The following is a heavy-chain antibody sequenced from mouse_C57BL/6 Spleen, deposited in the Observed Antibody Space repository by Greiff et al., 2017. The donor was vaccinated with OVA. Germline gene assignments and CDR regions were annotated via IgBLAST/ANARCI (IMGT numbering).Heavy chain of an antibody. J-gene: IGHJ4*01. V-gene: IGHV1-4*01. Sequence: QVQLKQSGAELARPGASVKMSCKASGYTFTSYTMHWVKQRPGQGLEWIGYINPSSGYTKYNQKFKDKATLTADKSSSTAYMQLSSLTSEDSAVYYCARGYSYAMDYWGQGTSVTVSS. CDR1: GYTFTSYT. D-gene: IGHD2-3*01. CDR3: ARGYSYAMDY. CDR2: INPSSGYT.